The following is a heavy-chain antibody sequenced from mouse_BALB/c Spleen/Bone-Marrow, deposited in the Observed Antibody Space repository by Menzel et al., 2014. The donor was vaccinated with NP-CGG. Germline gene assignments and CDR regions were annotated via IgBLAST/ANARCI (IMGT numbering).Heavy chain of an antibody. CDR2: IDPASGNI. CDR1: GFNIKDTY. Sequence: EVNLVESETDLVKPGASVKLSCTASGFNIKDTYMHWVKQRPEQGLDWIGRIDPASGNIQYDPKFQGRAAITADTSSNTAYLQLSSLTSEDTAVYYCASLTGTFDYWGQGTPLTVSS. CDR3: ASLTGTFDY. V-gene: IGHV14-3*02. J-gene: IGHJ2*01. D-gene: IGHD4-1*01.